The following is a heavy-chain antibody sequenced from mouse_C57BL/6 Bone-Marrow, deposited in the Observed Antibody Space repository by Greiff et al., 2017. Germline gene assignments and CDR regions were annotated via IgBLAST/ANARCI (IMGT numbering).Heavy chain of an antibody. J-gene: IGHJ2*01. CDR1: GYAFSSSW. D-gene: IGHD2-3*01. Sequence: VQLQQSGPELVKPGASVKISCKASGYAFSSSWMNWVKQRPGKGLEWIGRIYPGDGDTNYNGKFKGKATLTADKSSSTAYMQLSSLTSEDSAVYFCARGWLLLFDYWGQGTTLTVSS. CDR2: IYPGDGDT. V-gene: IGHV1-82*01. CDR3: ARGWLLLFDY.